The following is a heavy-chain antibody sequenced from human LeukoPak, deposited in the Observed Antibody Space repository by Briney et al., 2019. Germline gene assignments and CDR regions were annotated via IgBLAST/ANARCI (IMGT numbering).Heavy chain of an antibody. D-gene: IGHD3-9*01. CDR2: INPNSGGT. Sequence: ASVKVSCKASGYTFTGYYMHWVRQAPGQGLEWMGWINPNSGGTNYAQKFQGRVTMTRDTSISTAYMELSRLRSDDTAVYYCARDGGGRYFDWLLSGHSYFDYWGQGTLVTVSS. V-gene: IGHV1-2*02. J-gene: IGHJ4*02. CDR3: ARDGGGRYFDWLLSGHSYFDY. CDR1: GYTFTGYY.